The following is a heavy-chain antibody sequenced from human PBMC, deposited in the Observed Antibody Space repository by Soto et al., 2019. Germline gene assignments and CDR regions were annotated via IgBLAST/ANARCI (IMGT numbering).Heavy chain of an antibody. CDR1: GISIDNYY. Sequence: ASETLSLTCTVSGISIDNYYCSWIRQSAGKGLEWIGRIYSSGTTNYNPSLKSRVTMSVDMSKSQFSLNVRSVTAADTAVYYCVRDVGGSGWFAPWGQGTLGTVSS. CDR3: VRDVGGSGWFAP. J-gene: IGHJ5*02. V-gene: IGHV4-4*07. CDR2: IYSSGTT.